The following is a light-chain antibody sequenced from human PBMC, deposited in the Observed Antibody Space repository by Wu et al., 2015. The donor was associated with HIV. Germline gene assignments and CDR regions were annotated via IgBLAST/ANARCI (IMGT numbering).Light chain of an antibody. CDR3: QKYNTAPWT. V-gene: IGKV1-13*02. Sequence: AIQLTQSPSSLTASVRDRVTITCRASQDINNALAWYQQKPGKTPKLLIYDASTLETGIPSRFSGSGSGTIFTLAISGLQPEDVATYYCQKYNTAPWTFGQGTKVEMK. CDR2: DAS. CDR1: QDINNA. J-gene: IGKJ1*01.